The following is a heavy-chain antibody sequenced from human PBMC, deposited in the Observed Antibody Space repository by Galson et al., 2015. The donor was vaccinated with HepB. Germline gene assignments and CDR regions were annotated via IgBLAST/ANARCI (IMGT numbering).Heavy chain of an antibody. Sequence: ETLSLTCIVSGGSINTYYWSWIRQPPGKGLDWIGYIYYSGSTDYNPSLKSRVTISIDTSKKQFSLTLNSVTAADTAVYYCARSSRGSPIEYWGQGTLVIVSS. CDR1: GGSINTYY. D-gene: IGHD1-26*01. V-gene: IGHV4-59*01. CDR3: ARSSRGSPIEY. J-gene: IGHJ4*02. CDR2: IYYSGST.